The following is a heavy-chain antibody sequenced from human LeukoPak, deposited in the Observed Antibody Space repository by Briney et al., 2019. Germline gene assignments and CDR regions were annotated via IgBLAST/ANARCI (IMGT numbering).Heavy chain of an antibody. Sequence: SGGSLRLSCTASGFTFGDYAMSWVRQAPGKGLEWVGFIRSKAYGGTTEYAASVKGRFTISRDDSKSIAYLQMNSLKTEDTAVYYCTRDQDYYGSGSYSDLRAFDIWGQGTMVTVSS. J-gene: IGHJ3*02. D-gene: IGHD3-10*01. CDR3: TRDQDYYGSGSYSDLRAFDI. CDR2: IRSKAYGGTT. CDR1: GFTFGDYA. V-gene: IGHV3-49*04.